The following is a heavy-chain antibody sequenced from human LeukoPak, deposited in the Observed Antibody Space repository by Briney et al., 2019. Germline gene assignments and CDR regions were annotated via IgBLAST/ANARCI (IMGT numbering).Heavy chain of an antibody. D-gene: IGHD3-22*01. CDR1: GGSISSGSYY. CDR3: ARDLVNYDSSGYYYGGPFDY. Sequence: SQTLSLTCTVSGGSISSGSYYWSWIRQPAGKGLEWIGPIYTSGSTNYNPSLKSRVTISVDTSKNQFSLKLSSVTAADTAVYYCARDLVNYDSSGYYYGGPFDYWGQGTLVTVSS. V-gene: IGHV4-61*02. CDR2: IYTSGST. J-gene: IGHJ4*02.